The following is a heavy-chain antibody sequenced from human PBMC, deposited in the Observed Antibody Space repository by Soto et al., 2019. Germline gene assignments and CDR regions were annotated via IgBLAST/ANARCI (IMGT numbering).Heavy chain of an antibody. J-gene: IGHJ6*02. CDR3: DRYNYYDSSGYFLYGMDV. V-gene: IGHV4-30-2*01. Sequence: PAETLSLTCAVSGGSISSGGYSWSRTRQPPGKGREWIGYIYHSGSTYYNPTLKSRVTISVDRSKNQFSLKLSSVTAADTAVYYCDRYNYYDSSGYFLYGMDVWGQGTTVTVS. D-gene: IGHD3-22*01. CDR1: GGSISSGGYS. CDR2: IYHSGST.